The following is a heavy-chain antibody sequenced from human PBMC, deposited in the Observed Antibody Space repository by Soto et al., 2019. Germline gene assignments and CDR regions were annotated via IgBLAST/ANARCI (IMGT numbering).Heavy chain of an antibody. CDR1: GFTFSDYY. CDR2: ISSSGSTI. V-gene: IGHV3-11*01. CDR3: ARFYYYDSSGYSGRFDY. Sequence: PGGSLRLSCAASGFTFSDYYMSWIRQAPGKGLEWVSYISSSGSTIYYADSVKGRFTISRDNAKNSLYLQMNSLRAEDTAVYYCARFYYYDSSGYSGRFDYWGQGTLVTVSS. D-gene: IGHD3-22*01. J-gene: IGHJ4*02.